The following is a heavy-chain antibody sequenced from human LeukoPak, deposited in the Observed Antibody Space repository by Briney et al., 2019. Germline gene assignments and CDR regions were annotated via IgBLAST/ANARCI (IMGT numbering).Heavy chain of an antibody. CDR3: ARDRLAAAGIFDY. V-gene: IGHV3-48*04. Sequence: GGSLRLSCAVSGFIVTTYYMSWVRQTPGKGLEWVSYISSSSSTIYYADSVKGRFTISRDNAKNSLYLQMNSLRAEDTAVYYCARDRLAAAGIFDYWGQGTLVTVSS. D-gene: IGHD6-13*01. CDR1: GFIVTTYY. J-gene: IGHJ4*02. CDR2: ISSSSSTI.